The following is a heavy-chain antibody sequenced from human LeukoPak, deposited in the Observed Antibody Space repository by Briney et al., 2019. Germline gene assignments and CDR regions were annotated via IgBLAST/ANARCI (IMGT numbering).Heavy chain of an antibody. CDR2: INPNSGGT. V-gene: IGHV1-2*02. CDR3: ARAIMITFGGVIVYYWFDP. Sequence: ASVKVSCKASGYTFTGYYMHWVRQAPGQGLEWMGWINPNSGGTNYAQKFQGRVTMTRDTSISTAYMELSRLRSDDTAVYYCARAIMITFGGVIVYYWFDPWGQGTLVTVSP. J-gene: IGHJ5*02. CDR1: GYTFTGYY. D-gene: IGHD3-16*02.